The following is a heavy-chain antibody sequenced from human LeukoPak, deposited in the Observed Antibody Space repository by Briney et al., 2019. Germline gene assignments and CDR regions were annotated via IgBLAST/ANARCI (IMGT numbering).Heavy chain of an antibody. V-gene: IGHV1-69*05. D-gene: IGHD6-6*01. Sequence: ASVKVSCKASGGIFSSYAISWVRQAPGQGLEWMGGIIPIFGTANYAQKFQGRVTITTDESTSTAYMELSSLRSEDTAVYYCAREVIAARGNWFDPWGQGTLVTVSS. CDR1: GGIFSSYA. J-gene: IGHJ5*02. CDR3: AREVIAARGNWFDP. CDR2: IIPIFGTA.